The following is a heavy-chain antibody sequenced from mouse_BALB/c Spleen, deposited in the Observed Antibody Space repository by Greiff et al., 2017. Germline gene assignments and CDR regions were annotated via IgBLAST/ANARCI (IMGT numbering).Heavy chain of an antibody. J-gene: IGHJ4*01. CDR3: ARRDYAMDY. CDR2: INPNNGGT. CDR1: GYTFTDYN. V-gene: IGHV1-18*01. Sequence: VQLKESGPELVKPGASVKIPCKASGYTFTDYNMDWVKQSHGKSLEWIGDINPNNGGTIYNQKFKGKATLTVDKSSSTAYMELRSLTSEDTAVYYCARRDYAMDYWGQGTSVTVSS.